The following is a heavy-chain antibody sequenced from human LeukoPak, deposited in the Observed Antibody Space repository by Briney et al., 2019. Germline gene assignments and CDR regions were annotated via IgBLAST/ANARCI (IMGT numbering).Heavy chain of an antibody. J-gene: IGHJ3*02. CDR3: ARHVDGFNNIDTFDI. CDR1: GGSISTHY. CDR2: IYYGGST. D-gene: IGHD1-14*01. Sequence: SETLSLTCSVSGGSISTHYWSWIRQPPGKGLEWIGYIYYGGSTNYNPSLKSRVTISVDTSKNQFSLKLRSVTAADTAVYHCARHVDGFNNIDTFDIWGQGTMVTVSS. V-gene: IGHV4-59*08.